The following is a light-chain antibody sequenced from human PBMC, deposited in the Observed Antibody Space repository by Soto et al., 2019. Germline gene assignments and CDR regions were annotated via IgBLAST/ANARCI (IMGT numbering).Light chain of an antibody. CDR3: QQYDDLPWA. J-gene: IGKJ1*01. Sequence: IAMTPSPATMSASPGEGANLSCRAGQSVSSNYLAWYQQKPGQAPRLLIYGASSRATGIPDRFSGSGSGTDFTLTIDRLESEDFAVYFCQQYDDLPWAFGQGTKVDIK. CDR2: GAS. V-gene: IGKV3-20*01. CDR1: QSVSSNY.